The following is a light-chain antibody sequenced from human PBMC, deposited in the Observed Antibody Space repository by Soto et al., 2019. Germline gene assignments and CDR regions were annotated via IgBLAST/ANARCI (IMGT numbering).Light chain of an antibody. CDR1: QSISRL. CDR2: DVS. Sequence: DIQMTQSPSTLSASVGDRVTITCRASQSISRLLAWYQQKPGKAPKFLIYDVSTLESGVPSRFSGGGSGTEFTLTISSLQPEDFATYYCQQYDSYPLTFGGGTKVGIK. V-gene: IGKV1-5*01. CDR3: QQYDSYPLT. J-gene: IGKJ4*01.